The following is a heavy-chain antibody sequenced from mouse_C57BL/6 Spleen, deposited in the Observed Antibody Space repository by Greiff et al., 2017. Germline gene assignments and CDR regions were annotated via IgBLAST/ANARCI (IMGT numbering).Heavy chain of an antibody. CDR1: GYTFTSYW. CDR3: ARGGTTVVATDYFDY. V-gene: IGHV1-53*01. J-gene: IGHJ2*01. Sequence: QVQLQQLGTELVKPGASVKLSCKASGYTFTSYWMHWVKQRPGQGLEWIGNINPSNGGTNYNEKFKSKATLTVDKSSSTAYMQLSSLTSEDSAVYYCARGGTTVVATDYFDYWGQGTTLTVSS. CDR2: INPSNGGT. D-gene: IGHD1-1*01.